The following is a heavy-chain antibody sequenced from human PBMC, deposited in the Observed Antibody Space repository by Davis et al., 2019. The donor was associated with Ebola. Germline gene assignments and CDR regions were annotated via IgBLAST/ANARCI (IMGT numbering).Heavy chain of an antibody. V-gene: IGHV4/OR15-8*01. CDR2: IYHSGST. J-gene: IGHJ6*03. Sequence: ESLKISCAASGFTVSSNYMSWVRQPPGKGLEWIGEIYHSGSTNYNPSLKSRVTISVDKSKNQFSLKLSSVTAADTAVYYCARYDPMTTVTTRYYYMDVWGKGTTVTVSS. CDR3: ARYDPMTTVTTRYYYMDV. CDR1: GFTVSSNY. D-gene: IGHD4-11*01.